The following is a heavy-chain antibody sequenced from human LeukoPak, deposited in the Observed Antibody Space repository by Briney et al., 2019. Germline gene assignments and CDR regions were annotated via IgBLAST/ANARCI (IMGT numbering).Heavy chain of an antibody. V-gene: IGHV1-69*05. CDR3: ARVTVTTTIEHY. CDR1: GGTFSSYA. Sequence: ASVKVSCKASGGTFSSYAISWVRQATGQGLEWMGGIIPIFGTANYAQKFQGRVTITTDESTSTAYMELSSLRSEDTAVYYCARVTVTTTIEHYWGQGTLVTVSS. D-gene: IGHD4-17*01. CDR2: IIPIFGTA. J-gene: IGHJ4*02.